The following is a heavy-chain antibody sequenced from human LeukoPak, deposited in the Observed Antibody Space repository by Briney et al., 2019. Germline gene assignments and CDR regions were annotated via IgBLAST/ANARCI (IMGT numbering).Heavy chain of an antibody. CDR2: ISGSGSDL. D-gene: IGHD3-22*01. CDR1: GFSFSDYY. V-gene: IGHV3-11*01. J-gene: IGHJ6*02. Sequence: AGVSLRLSCVACGFSFSDYYMSWIRQAPGSGLEWISYISGSGSDLYYADSVKGRFTISRDNANNSLYLQMNSLRAEDTAVYYCARSIGYYYTMDVWGQGTTVTVSS. CDR3: ARSIGYYYTMDV.